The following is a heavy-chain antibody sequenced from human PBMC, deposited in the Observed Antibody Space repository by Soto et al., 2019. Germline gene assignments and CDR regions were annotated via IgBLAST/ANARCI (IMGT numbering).Heavy chain of an antibody. CDR3: ARGYNWNPDHYAFDI. CDR2: ISSNGGST. J-gene: IGHJ3*02. CDR1: GFTFSSYA. D-gene: IGHD1-1*01. V-gene: IGHV3-64*01. Sequence: EVQLVESGGGLVQPGGSLRLSCAASGFTFSSYAMHWVRQAPGKGLEYVSAISSNGGSTYYANSVKGRFTISRDNSKNTLYLQIGSLRAEYMAVYYSARGYNWNPDHYAFDIWGQGTMVTVSS.